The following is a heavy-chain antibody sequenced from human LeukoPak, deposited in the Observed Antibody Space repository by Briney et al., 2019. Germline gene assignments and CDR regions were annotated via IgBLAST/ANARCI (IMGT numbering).Heavy chain of an antibody. V-gene: IGHV1-2*02. CDR2: INPNSGGT. CDR1: GYTFTGYY. D-gene: IGHD2-8*01. J-gene: IGHJ6*03. Sequence: GASVKVSCKASGYTFTGYYMHWVRQAPGQGLKWMGWINPNSGGTNYAQKFQGRVTMTRDTSISTAYMELSRLRSDDTAVYYCARDTRVYANNMDVWGKGTTVTVSS. CDR3: ARDTRVYANNMDV.